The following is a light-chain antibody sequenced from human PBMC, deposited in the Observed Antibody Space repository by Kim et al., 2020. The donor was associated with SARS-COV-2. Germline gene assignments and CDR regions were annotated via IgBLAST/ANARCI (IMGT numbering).Light chain of an antibody. CDR2: GAS. Sequence: LSPGERATLSCRARQSVSGSYLAWYQQKPGQAPRLLIYGASSRATGIPDRFSGRGSGTDFTLTISRLEPEDFAVYYCQQYGSSLYTFGQGTKLEI. V-gene: IGKV3-20*01. CDR3: QQYGSSLYT. J-gene: IGKJ2*01. CDR1: QSVSGSY.